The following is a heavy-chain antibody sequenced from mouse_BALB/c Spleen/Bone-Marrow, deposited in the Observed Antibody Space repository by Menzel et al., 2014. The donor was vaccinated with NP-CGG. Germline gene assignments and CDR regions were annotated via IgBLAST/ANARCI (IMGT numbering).Heavy chain of an antibody. CDR3: ARDDYGY. D-gene: IGHD2-4*01. CDR2: IYPGDGST. Sequence: VQLQQSGPELVKPGASVKMSCKASGYTFTSYYMHWVKQRPGQGLEWIGWIYPGDGSTKYNEKFKGETTLTADKSSSTVYMLLSSLTSEDSAIYFCARDDYGYWGQGTLVTVSA. CDR1: GYTFTSYY. J-gene: IGHJ3*01. V-gene: IGHV1S56*01.